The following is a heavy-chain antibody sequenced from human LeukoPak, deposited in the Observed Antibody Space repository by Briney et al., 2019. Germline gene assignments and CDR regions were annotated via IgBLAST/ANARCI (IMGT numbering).Heavy chain of an antibody. D-gene: IGHD2-15*01. CDR3: ARAFCYSGGTCYSDYDDY. Sequence: PGGSLRLSCAASGFSLTTYGMNWVRQAPGKGLEWVGRTRNRANGYTTEYAASVKGRFTISRDNSKNSLYLQMNSLKTEDTAMYYCARAFCYSGGTCYSDYDDYWGQGALVTVSS. V-gene: IGHV3-72*01. J-gene: IGHJ4*02. CDR2: TRNRANGYTT. CDR1: GFSLTTYG.